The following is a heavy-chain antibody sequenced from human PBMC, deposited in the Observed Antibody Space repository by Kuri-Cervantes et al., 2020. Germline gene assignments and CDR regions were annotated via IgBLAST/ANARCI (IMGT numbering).Heavy chain of an antibody. CDR1: GYTFTSYG. V-gene: IGHV1-18*01. J-gene: IGHJ3*02. CDR3: AKDISDFWSGPSPYAFDI. CDR2: ISAYNGNT. D-gene: IGHD3-3*01. Sequence: ASVKVSCKASGYTFTSYGISWVRQAPGQGLEWMGWISAYNGNTNYAQKLQGRVTMTTDTSISTAYMELSSLRAEDTALYYCAKDISDFWSGPSPYAFDIWGQGTMVTVSS.